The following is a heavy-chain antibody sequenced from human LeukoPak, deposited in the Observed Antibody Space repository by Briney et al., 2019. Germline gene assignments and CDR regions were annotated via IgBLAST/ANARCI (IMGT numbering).Heavy chain of an antibody. CDR1: GFTFSRYG. Sequence: EGSLRLSCAASGFTFSRYGMHWVRQAPGKGLEWVAVIWYDGSNKYYADSVKGRFTISRDNSKNTLYLQMNSLRPEDTAVYYCARGGRYFDYWGQGTLVTVSS. V-gene: IGHV3-33*01. D-gene: IGHD3-9*01. CDR2: IWYDGSNK. CDR3: ARGGRYFDY. J-gene: IGHJ4*02.